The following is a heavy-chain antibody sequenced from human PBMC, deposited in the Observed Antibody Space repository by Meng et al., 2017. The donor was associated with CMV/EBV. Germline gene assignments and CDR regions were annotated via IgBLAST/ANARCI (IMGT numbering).Heavy chain of an antibody. CDR2: IIPILGIA. CDR1: GGTFSSYA. Sequence: SVKVSCKASGGTFSSYAISWVRQAPGQGLEWMGGIIPILGIANYAQKFQGRVTITADKSTSTAYMELSSLRSEDTAVYYCARDRAAAGSYYYYYGMDVWGQGTTVTVSS. D-gene: IGHD6-13*01. V-gene: IGHV1-69*10. J-gene: IGHJ6*02. CDR3: ARDRAAAGSYYYYYGMDV.